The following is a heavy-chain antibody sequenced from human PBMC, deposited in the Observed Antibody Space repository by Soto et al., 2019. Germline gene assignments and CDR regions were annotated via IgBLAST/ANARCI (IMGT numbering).Heavy chain of an antibody. D-gene: IGHD3-10*01. CDR1: GYAFTNYG. J-gene: IGHJ5*02. CDR2: ISAYNGNT. CDR3: ARGVGSGSYYNQYNWFDP. Sequence: QVQLVQSGAEVKKPWASVKVSCKASGYAFTNYGISWVRQAPGQGLEWMGWISAYNGNTKYAQKLQGRVTMTTDTSTSTAYMELRSLRSDDTAVYYCARGVGSGSYYNQYNWFDPWGQGTLVTVSS. V-gene: IGHV1-18*01.